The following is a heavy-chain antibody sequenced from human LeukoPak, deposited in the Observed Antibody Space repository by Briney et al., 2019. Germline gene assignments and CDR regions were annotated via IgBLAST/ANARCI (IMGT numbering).Heavy chain of an antibody. V-gene: IGHV4-4*07. CDR2: IYSSGST. CDR1: GGSISSYY. CDR3: ARGIGSWYYFDY. D-gene: IGHD6-13*01. J-gene: IGHJ4*02. Sequence: SETLSLTCTVSGGSISSYYWTWIRQPAGRGLEWIGRIYSSGSTNYNPSLKSRVTMSVDTSKNQFSLKLSSVIAADTAVYYCARGIGSWYYFDYWGQGTLVTVSS.